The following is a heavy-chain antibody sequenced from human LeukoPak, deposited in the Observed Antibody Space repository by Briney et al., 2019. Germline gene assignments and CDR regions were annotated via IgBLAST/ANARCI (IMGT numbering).Heavy chain of an antibody. CDR2: IWYDGTHK. J-gene: IGHJ4*02. V-gene: IGHV3-33*01. CDR1: GFTFSSYG. Sequence: QPGRSLRLSCAVSGFTFSSYGMHWVRQAPGKGLEWVAVIWYDGTHKYYADSVRGRFTISRDNSKSTLSLQMSTLRAEDTAVYYCARDTGFLDYYDGRGYIGDWGQGTLVTVTS. CDR3: ARDTGFLDYYDGRGYIGD. D-gene: IGHD3-22*01.